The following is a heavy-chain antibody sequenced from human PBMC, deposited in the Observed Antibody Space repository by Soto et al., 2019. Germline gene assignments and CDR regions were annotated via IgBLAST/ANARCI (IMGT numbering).Heavy chain of an antibody. V-gene: IGHV1-18*04. D-gene: IGHD2-21*01. CDR2: ISTYNGNT. CDR1: GYSFSLYG. J-gene: IGHJ4*02. CDR3: ARMIASSLDY. Sequence: QVQLVQSGAEMKKPGASVKVSCKASGYSFSLYGISWVRQAPGQGLEWMGWISTYNGNTKYAQKFQDRVTFTTDTSTSTAYMEGTSLGCDDTAVYSCARMIASSLDYRGQGTLVTVSS.